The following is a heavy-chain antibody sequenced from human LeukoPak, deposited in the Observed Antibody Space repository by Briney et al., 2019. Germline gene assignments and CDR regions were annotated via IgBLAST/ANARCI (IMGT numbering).Heavy chain of an antibody. V-gene: IGHV4-61*02. D-gene: IGHD6-19*01. CDR3: ARDYPGAVAGTGTFDY. CDR2: IYTSGST. Sequence: MTAETLSLTCTVSGGSISSGSYYWSWIRQPAGKGLEWIGRIYTSGSTNYNPSLKSRVTISVDTSKNQFSLKLSSVTAADTAVYYCARDYPGAVAGTGTFDYWGQGTLVTVSS. CDR1: GGSISSGSYY. J-gene: IGHJ4*02.